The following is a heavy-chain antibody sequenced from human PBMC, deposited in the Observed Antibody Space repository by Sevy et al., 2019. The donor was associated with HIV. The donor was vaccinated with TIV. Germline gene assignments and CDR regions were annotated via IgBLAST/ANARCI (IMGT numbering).Heavy chain of an antibody. V-gene: IGHV4-4*07. D-gene: IGHD3-10*01. CDR3: ARWGQYYHGSGTFPTYYFGMDV. CDR2: IYPGGSI. CDR1: GASISSYY. J-gene: IGHJ6*02. Sequence: SETLSLTCTVSGASISSYYWTWIRQPAGQGLEWIGRIYPGGSIDYNPSLKSRVTLSVDTSKNQFSLRLASVTAADTAVYYCARWGQYYHGSGTFPTYYFGMDVRGQGTTVTVSS.